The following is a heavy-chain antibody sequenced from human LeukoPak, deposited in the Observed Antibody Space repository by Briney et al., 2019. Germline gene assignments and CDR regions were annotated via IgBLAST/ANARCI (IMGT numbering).Heavy chain of an antibody. V-gene: IGHV4-34*01. J-gene: IGHJ5*02. D-gene: IGHD3-3*01. CDR3: ASGNYKCYDSWSGPYQNWFDP. CDR2: INHSGST. CDR1: GGSFSGYY. Sequence: SETLSLTCAVYGGSFSGYYWSWIRQPPGKGLEWIGEINHSGSTNYNPSLKCRVTISVDTSKNQFSLKLSSVTAADTAVYYCASGNYKCYDSWSGPYQNWFDPWGQGTLVTVSS.